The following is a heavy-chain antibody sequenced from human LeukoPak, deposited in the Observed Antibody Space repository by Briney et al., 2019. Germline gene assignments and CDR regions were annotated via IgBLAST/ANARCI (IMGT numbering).Heavy chain of an antibody. CDR2: ISSGSSYI. Sequence: GGSLRLSCAASGFTFSGYNMNWDRKAPGKGLKWVSSISSGSSYIFYADSVKGRFTISRDNAKNSLYLQMNSLRAEDTAVYYCARYSGTYRDSWGQGALVTVSS. D-gene: IGHD1-26*01. J-gene: IGHJ4*02. CDR1: GFTFSGYN. CDR3: ARYSGTYRDS. V-gene: IGHV3-21*01.